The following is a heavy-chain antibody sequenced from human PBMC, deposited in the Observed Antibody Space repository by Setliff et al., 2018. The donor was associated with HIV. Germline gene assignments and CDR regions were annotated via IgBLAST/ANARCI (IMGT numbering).Heavy chain of an antibody. D-gene: IGHD4-17*01. CDR3: AKGAGFYGDYTFDH. CDR2: IYSTGST. Sequence: SETLSLTCTVSGPSINIHYWSWIRQSPGKAFEWIGYIYSTGSTNYNPSLQSRVNISMVASRNQFSLKVTSVTAADTAVYYCAKGAGFYGDYTFDHWGQGRQVTVSS. J-gene: IGHJ4*02. CDR1: GPSINIHY. V-gene: IGHV4-59*11.